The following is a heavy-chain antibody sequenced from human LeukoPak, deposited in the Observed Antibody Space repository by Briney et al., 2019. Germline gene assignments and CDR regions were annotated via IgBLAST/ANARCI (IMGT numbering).Heavy chain of an antibody. V-gene: IGHV3-21*01. CDR3: ARDLSYSGGLLDS. D-gene: IGHD1-26*01. CDR2: ISGVNTDR. CDR1: GFLFNTYT. J-gene: IGHJ4*02. Sequence: GGYLRLSCSTSGFLFNTYTIHWVRQAPGKGLEWVSSISGVNTDRGGTTDKKFADSMKGRFDMSRDDATTSVFLQMTGLRAEDTAVYFCARDLSYSGGLLDSWGQGSLVTVSS.